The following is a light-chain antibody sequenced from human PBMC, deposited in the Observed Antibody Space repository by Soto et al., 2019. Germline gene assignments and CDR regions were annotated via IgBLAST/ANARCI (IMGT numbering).Light chain of an antibody. CDR3: SSYTRTTTFVV. CDR2: QVY. V-gene: IGLV2-14*01. J-gene: IGLJ3*02. Sequence: QSVLTQPASVSGSLGQWITISCTGTSSDVGGYNYVSWYQHHPGKAPKLIIYQVYSRPSGVSNRFSGSKFGNTASLTISGLQAEDEADYYCSSYTRTTTFVVFGGGTTLTVL. CDR1: SSDVGGYNY.